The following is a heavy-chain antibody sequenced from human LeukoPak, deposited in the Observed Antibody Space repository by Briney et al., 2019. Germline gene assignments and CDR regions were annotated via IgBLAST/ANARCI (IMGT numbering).Heavy chain of an antibody. CDR1: GFTFSSYS. Sequence: GGSLRLSCAASGFTFSSYSMNWVRQAPGKGLEWVSYISSSSSTIYYADSVKGRFTISRDNAKNSLYLQMNSLRAEDAAVYYCARDPYYDSSGYSHFDYWGQGTLVTVSS. CDR3: ARDPYYDSSGYSHFDY. CDR2: ISSSSSTI. V-gene: IGHV3-48*04. D-gene: IGHD3-22*01. J-gene: IGHJ4*02.